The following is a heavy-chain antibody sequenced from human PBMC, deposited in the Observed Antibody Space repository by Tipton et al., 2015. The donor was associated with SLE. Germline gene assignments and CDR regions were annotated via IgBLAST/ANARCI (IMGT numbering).Heavy chain of an antibody. V-gene: IGHV1-18*01. Sequence: QLVQSGPEVKKPGSSVKVSCKASGGTFSSYAITWVRQAPGQGLEWMGWISAYNGNTNYAQKLQGRVTMTRDTSISTAHMELSGLRSDDTAVYYCARGDHGDDYYYYLGTDVWGQGTTVTVSS. CDR3: ARGDHGDDYYYYLGTDV. CDR2: ISAYNGNT. CDR1: GGTFSSYA. D-gene: IGHD4-17*01. J-gene: IGHJ6*02.